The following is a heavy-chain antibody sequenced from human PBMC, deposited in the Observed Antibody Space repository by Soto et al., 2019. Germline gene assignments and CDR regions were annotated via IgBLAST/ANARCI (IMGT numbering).Heavy chain of an antibody. V-gene: IGHV1-3*04. CDR2: INIGIGNT. J-gene: IGHJ4*02. CDR3: ASGNCGYICYHDY. Sequence: ASVKVSCKPSGYAFTSYLLYWVRQAPGQRLEWMGWINIGIGNTIYSQKFQGRVTITRDISASTAYMELSSLTFEDTAVYYCASGNCGYICYHDYWGQGTLVTVSS. D-gene: IGHD5-12*01. CDR1: GYAFTSYL.